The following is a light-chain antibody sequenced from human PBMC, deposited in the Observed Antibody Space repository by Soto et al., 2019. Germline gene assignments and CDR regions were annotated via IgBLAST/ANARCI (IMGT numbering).Light chain of an antibody. CDR1: QSVSIY. Sequence: EIVLTQSPATLSLSPGERATLSCRASQSVSIYLAWYQQKPGQAPWLLIYDASNRATGIPARFSGSVSGTDFALTIRTLEPEDSAVYYCPQRSNWPPLTFVGGTNVEIK. J-gene: IGKJ4*01. V-gene: IGKV3-11*01. CDR3: PQRSNWPPLT. CDR2: DAS.